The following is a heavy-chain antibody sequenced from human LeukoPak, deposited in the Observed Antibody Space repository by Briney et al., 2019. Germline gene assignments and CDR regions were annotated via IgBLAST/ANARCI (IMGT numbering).Heavy chain of an antibody. CDR1: GGTFSSHA. Sequence: SVKVSSKASGGTFSSHAISWVRQAPGQGLEWMGGIIPIFGTANYAQKFQGRVTITADESTSTAYMELSSLRSEDTAVYYCARSVSGSYSDYYYDMDVWGKGTTVTVSS. J-gene: IGHJ6*03. CDR3: ARSVSGSYSDYYYDMDV. CDR2: IIPIFGTA. V-gene: IGHV1-69*13. D-gene: IGHD1-26*01.